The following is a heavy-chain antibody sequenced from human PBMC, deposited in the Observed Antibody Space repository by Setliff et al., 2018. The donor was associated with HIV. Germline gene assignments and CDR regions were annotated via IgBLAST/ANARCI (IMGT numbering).Heavy chain of an antibody. Sequence: PSETLSLTCTVSGGSISHYYWTWIRQPPGKGLEWIGYIYYSGRANYNPSLKSRVTISVDTSKNQFSLKLSSVTAADTAVYYCARDYYDDTYYSPGIYYLYYMDVWGKGTTVTVSS. J-gene: IGHJ6*03. V-gene: IGHV4-59*12. CDR1: GGSISHYY. CDR3: ARDYYDDTYYSPGIYYLYYMDV. CDR2: IYYSGRA. D-gene: IGHD3-10*01.